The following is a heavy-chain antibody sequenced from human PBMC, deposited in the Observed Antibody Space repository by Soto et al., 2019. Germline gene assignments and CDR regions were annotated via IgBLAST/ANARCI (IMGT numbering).Heavy chain of an antibody. CDR1: GFTFSDYY. CDR3: ARDVCSSTSCYGNYYYYYMDV. CDR2: ISSSGSTI. V-gene: IGHV3-11*01. D-gene: IGHD2-2*01. J-gene: IGHJ6*03. Sequence: QVQLVESGGGLVKPGGSLRLSCAASGFTFSDYYMSWIRQAPGKGLEWVSYISSSGSTIYYADSVKGRFTISRDNAKNSLYLQMNSLRAEDTAVYYCARDVCSSTSCYGNYYYYYMDVWGKGTTVTVSS.